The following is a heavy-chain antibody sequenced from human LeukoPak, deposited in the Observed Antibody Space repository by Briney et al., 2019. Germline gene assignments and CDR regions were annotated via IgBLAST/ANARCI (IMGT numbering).Heavy chain of an antibody. CDR2: ISGGGDYT. V-gene: IGHV3-23*01. Sequence: GGSLRLSCAASGFTFRSSAVSWVGQAPGKGLHWVSVISGGGDYTYYADSVKGRFTISRDNSKNTLYLQMNSLRAEDTAVYYCAKTAGRSNTCYQEPDYWGQGTLVTVSS. J-gene: IGHJ4*02. D-gene: IGHD2-15*01. CDR1: GFTFRSSA. CDR3: AKTAGRSNTCYQEPDY.